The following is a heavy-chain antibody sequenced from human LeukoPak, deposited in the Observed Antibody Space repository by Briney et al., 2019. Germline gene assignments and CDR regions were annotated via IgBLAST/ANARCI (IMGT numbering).Heavy chain of an antibody. V-gene: IGHV4-31*03. CDR1: GGSISSGGYY. CDR3: ARSQLRFLEWLSLTENWFDP. CDR2: IYYSGST. D-gene: IGHD3-3*01. J-gene: IGHJ5*02. Sequence: SETLSLTCTVSGGSISSGGYYWSWIRQHPGKGLEWIGYIYYSGSTYYNPSLKSRVTISVDTSKNQFSLKLSSVTAADTAVYYCARSQLRFLEWLSLTENWFDPWGQGTLVTVSS.